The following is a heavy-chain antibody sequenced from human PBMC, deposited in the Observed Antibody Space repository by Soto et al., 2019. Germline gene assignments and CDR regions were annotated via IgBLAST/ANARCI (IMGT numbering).Heavy chain of an antibody. Sequence: LRLSCAASGFTFNSYWIHWIRQAPGEGLVWVSRNNGDGSTTNYADSVKGRFASSRDNAKNTLYLQMNSLRAEDTAVYYCARGGSGAFYLDSWGQGTLVTVS. J-gene: IGHJ4*02. D-gene: IGHD3-10*01. CDR2: NNGDGSTT. V-gene: IGHV3-74*01. CDR3: ARGGSGAFYLDS. CDR1: GFTFNSYW.